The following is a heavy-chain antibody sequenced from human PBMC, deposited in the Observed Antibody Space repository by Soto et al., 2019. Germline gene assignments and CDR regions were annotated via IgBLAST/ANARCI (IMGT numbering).Heavy chain of an antibody. D-gene: IGHD3-16*02. CDR2: ISPYTGNT. J-gene: IGHJ6*02. CDR1: GYIFVNYG. Sequence: QVQLVQSGDEVKKPGASVKVSCKASGYIFVNYGIAWVRQAPGQGLEWMGWISPYTGNTHSASKVQGRLTMTTDTSPSTAYTDLGSLTSDDTAVYYCVMVDNFVTPTPQDVWGQGTTVTVSS. CDR3: VMVDNFVTPTPQDV. V-gene: IGHV1-18*01.